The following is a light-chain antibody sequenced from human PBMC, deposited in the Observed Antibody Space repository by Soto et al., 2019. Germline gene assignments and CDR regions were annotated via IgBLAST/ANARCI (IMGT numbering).Light chain of an antibody. CDR3: CSYAGNKTVV. J-gene: IGLJ3*02. CDR1: SSDVGGYIY. Sequence: QSALTRPRSVSGSPGQSVTISCTGTSSDVGGYIYVSWYQQYPAKAPKVMIYDVSRRPSGVPDRFSGSKSGNTASLTISGLQAEDEAVYYCCSYAGNKTVVFGGGTKLTVL. CDR2: DVS. V-gene: IGLV2-11*01.